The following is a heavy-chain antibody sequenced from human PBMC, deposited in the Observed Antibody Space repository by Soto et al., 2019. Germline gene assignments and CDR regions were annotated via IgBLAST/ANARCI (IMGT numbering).Heavy chain of an antibody. CDR2: INAGNGNT. V-gene: IGHV1-3*01. CDR3: ARASIAVAGLFGY. D-gene: IGHD6-19*01. Sequence: GASVKVSCKASGYTFTSYAMPWVRQAPGQRLEWMGWINAGNGNTKYSQKFQGRVTITRDTSASTAYMELSSLRSEDTAVYYCARASIAVAGLFGYWGQGTLVTVSS. J-gene: IGHJ4*02. CDR1: GYTFTSYA.